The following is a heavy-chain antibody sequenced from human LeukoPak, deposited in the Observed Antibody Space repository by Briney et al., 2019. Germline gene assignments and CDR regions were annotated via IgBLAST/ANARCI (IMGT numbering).Heavy chain of an antibody. Sequence: PSETLSLTCTVSGGSISSYYWSWIRQPPGTGLEWIGYIYYSGSTNYNPSLKSRVTISVDTSKNQFSLKLSSVTAADTAVYYCARVEMASFDYWGQGTLVTVSS. CDR3: ARVEMASFDY. CDR2: IYYSGST. V-gene: IGHV4-59*08. D-gene: IGHD5-24*01. J-gene: IGHJ4*02. CDR1: GGSISSYY.